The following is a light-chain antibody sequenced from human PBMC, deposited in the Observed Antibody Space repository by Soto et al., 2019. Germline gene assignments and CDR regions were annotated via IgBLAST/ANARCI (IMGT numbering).Light chain of an antibody. J-gene: IGKJ4*01. V-gene: IGKV3-15*01. Sequence: EIVMTQSPGTLSVSPGERVTLSCRASQSVGSSLVWYQQKPGQXPRXXIYTASTRAAGVPARFSVIVSGTEFTLTISSLQSEDAAVYDGQKYYGWPLAFGGGTKVDIK. CDR1: QSVGSS. CDR2: TAS. CDR3: QKYYGWPLA.